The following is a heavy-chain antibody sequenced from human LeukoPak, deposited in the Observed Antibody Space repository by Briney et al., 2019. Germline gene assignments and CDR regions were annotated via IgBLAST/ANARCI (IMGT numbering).Heavy chain of an antibody. V-gene: IGHV4-59*08. J-gene: IGHJ5*02. CDR1: GGSISSYY. CDR2: IYYSGST. D-gene: IGHD3-22*01. CDR3: ARQGDYYDSSGYL. Sequence: SETLSLTCTVSGGSISSYYWSWIRQPPGKGLEWIGHIYYSGSTNYNPSLKSRVTISVDTSKNQFSLKLSSVTAADTAVYYCARQGDYYDSSGYLWGQGTLVTVSS.